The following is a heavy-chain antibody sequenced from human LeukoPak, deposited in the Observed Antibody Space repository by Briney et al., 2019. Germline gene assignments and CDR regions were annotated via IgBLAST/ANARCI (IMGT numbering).Heavy chain of an antibody. V-gene: IGHV4-59*01. CDR1: GGSISSYY. CDR3: ARDDPRLYVWGSYRYVGARRELLHYGMDV. CDR2: IYYSGST. D-gene: IGHD3-16*02. Sequence: SETLSLTCTVSGGSISSYYWSWIRQPPRKGLEWIGYIYYSGSTNYNPSLKSRVTISVDTSKNQFSLKLSSVTAADTAVYYCARDDPRLYVWGSYRYVGARRELLHYGMDVWGQGTTVTVSS. J-gene: IGHJ6*02.